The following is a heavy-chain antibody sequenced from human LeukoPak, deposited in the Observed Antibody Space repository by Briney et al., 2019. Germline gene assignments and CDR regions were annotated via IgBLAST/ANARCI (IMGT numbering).Heavy chain of an antibody. V-gene: IGHV4-59*01. CDR3: ARALMVRGVVSFDP. CDR1: GGSISSYY. D-gene: IGHD3-10*01. CDR2: IYYSGST. Sequence: PSETLSLTCTVSGGSISSYYWSWIRQPPGKGLEWIGYIYYSGSTNYNPSPKSRVTISVDTSKNQFSLKLSSVTAADTAVYYCARALMVRGVVSFDPWGQGTLVTVSS. J-gene: IGHJ5*02.